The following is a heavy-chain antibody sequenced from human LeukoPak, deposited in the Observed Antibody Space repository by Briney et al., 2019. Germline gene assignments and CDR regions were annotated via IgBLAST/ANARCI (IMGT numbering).Heavy chain of an antibody. CDR2: INHSGGT. CDR1: GGSISSSSYY. V-gene: IGHV4-39*07. J-gene: IGHJ4*02. Sequence: SETLSLTCTVSGGSISSSSYYWGWVRQPPGTGLEWIGEINHSGGTNYDPSLKSRVTISLDTSKNQFSLKLSSVTAADTAVYYCARGRAFFDWGQGTLVTVSS. CDR3: ARGRAFFD. D-gene: IGHD3-3*02.